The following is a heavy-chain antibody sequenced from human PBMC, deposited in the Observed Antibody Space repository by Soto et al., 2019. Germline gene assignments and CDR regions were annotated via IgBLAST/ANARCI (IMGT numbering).Heavy chain of an antibody. CDR1: GDSLSSYF. V-gene: IGHV4-4*07. CDR3: AKQERYGDPFYFDY. CDR2: VHTSGST. Sequence: PSETLSLTCTVSGDSLSSYFWIWIRQPAGEGLEWFGRVHTSGSTTYNPSLKSRVTMSVDTSKSQCSLKLTSVTAADTAVYYCAKQERYGDPFYFDYWGQGTLVTVSS. J-gene: IGHJ4*02. D-gene: IGHD4-17*01.